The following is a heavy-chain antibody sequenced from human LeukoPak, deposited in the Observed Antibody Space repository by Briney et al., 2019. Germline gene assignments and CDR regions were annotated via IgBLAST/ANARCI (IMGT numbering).Heavy chain of an antibody. CDR1: GFTFSDYV. J-gene: IGHJ5*02. D-gene: IGHD1-1*01. CDR3: VKDGPITGIYLCA. V-gene: IGHV3-23*01. Sequence: GGSLRLSCTASGFTFSDYVMNWVRQAPGRGVEGVSVISNADAYTSYTGSVKGRFTISRDNSKDTLYLQMNDLRAEDTAVYYCVKDGPITGIYLCAWGQGTLVTVSS. CDR2: ISNADAYT.